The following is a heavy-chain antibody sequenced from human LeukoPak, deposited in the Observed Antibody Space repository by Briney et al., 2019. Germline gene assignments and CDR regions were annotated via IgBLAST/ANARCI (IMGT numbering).Heavy chain of an antibody. CDR1: GGSFSGYY. D-gene: IGHD3-22*01. CDR3: ARNYYDSSGYLPFDY. J-gene: IGHJ4*02. Sequence: SETLSLTCAVYGGSFSGYYWSWIRQPPGKGLEWIGEINHSGSTNYNPSLKSRVTISVDTSKNQFSLKLSSVTAADTAVYYCARNYYDSSGYLPFDYWGQGTLVAVSS. CDR2: INHSGST. V-gene: IGHV4-34*01.